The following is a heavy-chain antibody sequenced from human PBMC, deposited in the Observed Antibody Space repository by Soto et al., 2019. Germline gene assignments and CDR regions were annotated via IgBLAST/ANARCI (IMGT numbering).Heavy chain of an antibody. D-gene: IGHD6-19*01. CDR1: GYTFIDYY. J-gene: IGHJ4*01. CDR3: ARVHVMVVAGSTFDY. V-gene: IGHV1-2*02. Sequence: ASVKVSCKASGYTFIDYYMHWVRQAPGQGFEWLGRISPKSGATNYAQKFQGRVTMTWDTSLNTAYMELSSLISEDTAVYYCARVHVMVVAGSTFDYWGHGTLVTVSS. CDR2: ISPKSGAT.